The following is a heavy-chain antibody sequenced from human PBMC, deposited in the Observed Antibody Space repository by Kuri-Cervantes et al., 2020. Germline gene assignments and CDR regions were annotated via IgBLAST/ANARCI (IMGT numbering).Heavy chain of an antibody. D-gene: IGHD3-10*01. CDR1: GFTISTYDI. CDR3: ARIQLYHYGSLAPDY. V-gene: IGHV2-26*01. CDR2: IFSTDET. Sequence: ETLSLTCAVSGFTISTYDISWHRQAPGTALEWLAHIFSTDETFYSTSLNSRLTISKDTSKSQVVLTMTNMDPVDTATYYFARIQLYHYGSLAPDYLGQGTQVTVSS. J-gene: IGHJ4*02.